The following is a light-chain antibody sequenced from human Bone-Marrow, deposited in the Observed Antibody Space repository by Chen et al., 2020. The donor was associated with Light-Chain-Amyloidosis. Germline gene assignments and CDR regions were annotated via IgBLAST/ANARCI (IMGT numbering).Light chain of an antibody. CDR3: QVWDRSSDRPV. Sequence: SYVLTQPSSVSVAPGQTATIACGGNNIGTTSVHWYQQTPGQAPLRVVYDDSDRPAGIPERFSVANSGNTATLTISRVEAGDEADYYCQVWDRSSDRPVFGGGTKLTVL. CDR1: NIGTTS. V-gene: IGLV3-21*02. J-gene: IGLJ3*02. CDR2: DDS.